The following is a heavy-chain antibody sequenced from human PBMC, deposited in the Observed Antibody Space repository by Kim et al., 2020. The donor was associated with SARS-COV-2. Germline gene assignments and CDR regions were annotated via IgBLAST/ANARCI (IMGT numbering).Heavy chain of an antibody. CDR1: GYTFTSYA. V-gene: IGHV7-4-1*02. Sequence: ASVKVSCKASGYTFTSYAMNWVRQAPGQGLEWMGWINTNTGNPTYAQGFTGRFVFSLDTSVSTAYLQISSLKAEDTAVYYCARPRRVWFRELSLGYFDYWGQGTLVTVSS. D-gene: IGHD3-10*01. CDR2: INTNTGNP. J-gene: IGHJ4*02. CDR3: ARPRRVWFRELSLGYFDY.